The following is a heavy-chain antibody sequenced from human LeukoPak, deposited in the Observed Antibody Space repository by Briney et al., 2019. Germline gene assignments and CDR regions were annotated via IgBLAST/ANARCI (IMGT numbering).Heavy chain of an antibody. Sequence: GGSLRLSCAASGFTFRSYAMHWVRQAPGKGLEWVAVTSFDGSNKFYADSVKGRFTISRDNSKTMLNLQMSSLRTEDTAVYYCAREIFYGLDIWGQGTTVTVSS. CDR1: GFTFRSYA. J-gene: IGHJ6*02. D-gene: IGHD3-9*01. CDR3: AREIFYGLDI. CDR2: TSFDGSNK. V-gene: IGHV3-30-3*01.